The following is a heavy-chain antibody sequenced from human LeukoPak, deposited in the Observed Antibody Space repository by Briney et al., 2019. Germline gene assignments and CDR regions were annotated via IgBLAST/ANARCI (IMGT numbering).Heavy chain of an antibody. CDR2: IIPIFGTA. D-gene: IGHD5-12*01. CDR3: ARGTYSAYDLGSYMDV. Sequence: ASVKVSCKASGGTFSSYAISWVRQAPGQGLEWMGGIIPIFGTANYAQKFKGRVRITAEKSTSTTYMELSSLRSEDTAVYYCARGTYSAYDLGSYMDVWGKGTTVTVAS. J-gene: IGHJ6*03. CDR1: GGTFSSYA. V-gene: IGHV1-69*06.